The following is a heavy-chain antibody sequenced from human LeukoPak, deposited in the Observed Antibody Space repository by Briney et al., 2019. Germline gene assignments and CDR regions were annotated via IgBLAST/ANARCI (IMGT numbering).Heavy chain of an antibody. V-gene: IGHV3-48*03. CDR1: GFTFRNYA. Sequence: PGGSLRLSCAASGFTFRNYAMTWVRQAPGKGLEWVSYISSSGSTIYYADSVKGRFTISRDNAKNSLYLQMNSLRAEDTAVYYCARDRQWQIFDYWGQGTLVTVSS. D-gene: IGHD6-19*01. CDR3: ARDRQWQIFDY. J-gene: IGHJ4*02. CDR2: ISSSGSTI.